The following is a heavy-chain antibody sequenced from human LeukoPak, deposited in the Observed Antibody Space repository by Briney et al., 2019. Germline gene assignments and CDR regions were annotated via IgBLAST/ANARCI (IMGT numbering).Heavy chain of an antibody. CDR1: GFTFSGYW. J-gene: IGHJ4*02. CDR2: IKQDGSET. CDR3: AREATGTGVDDY. Sequence: GGSLRLSCVASGFTFSGYWMNWVRQAPGKGLELVANIKQDGSETYYVDSVKGRFTISRDNAKNSLYLQMNSLRAEDTAVYYCAREATGTGVDDYWGQGTLVTVSS. V-gene: IGHV3-7*01. D-gene: IGHD3-3*01.